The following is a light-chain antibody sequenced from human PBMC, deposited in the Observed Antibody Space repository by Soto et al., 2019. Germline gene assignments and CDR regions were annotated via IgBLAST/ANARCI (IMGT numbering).Light chain of an antibody. V-gene: IGKV3-20*01. CDR2: GAS. J-gene: IGKJ1*01. CDR3: QQYDSTPWT. Sequence: EIVLTQSPGTLSLSPGERAALSCRASQSLSSTPLAWYQQKPGHGPRLLIYGASRRATGIPDRFSASESGTDFTLTISSLEPEDFAVYFCQQYDSTPWTFGQGTRVESK. CDR1: QSLSSTP.